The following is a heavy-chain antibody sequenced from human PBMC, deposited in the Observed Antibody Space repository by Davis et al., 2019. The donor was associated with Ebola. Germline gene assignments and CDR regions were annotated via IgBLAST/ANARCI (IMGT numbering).Heavy chain of an antibody. CDR3: AKDIGYSYGYWGYFDY. V-gene: IGHV3-9*01. J-gene: IGHJ4*02. CDR2: ISWNSGSI. CDR1: GFTFDDYA. D-gene: IGHD5-18*01. Sequence: PGGSLRLSCAASGFTFDDYAMHWVRQAPGKGLEWVSGISWNSGSIGYADSVKGRFTISRDNAKNSLYLQMNSLRAEDTALYYCAKDIGYSYGYWGYFDYWGQGTLVTVSS.